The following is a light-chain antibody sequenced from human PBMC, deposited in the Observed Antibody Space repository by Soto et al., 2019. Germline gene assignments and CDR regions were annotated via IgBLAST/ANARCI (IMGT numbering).Light chain of an antibody. CDR3: QQYNKWPAEIT. Sequence: EPVMTQSPATLSVSPGERANLSCRASQSVRTTLAWYQQKPGQAPRLLIYGASSRATGIPARFSGSGSGTEFTLTISSLQSEDSGVYYCQQYNKWPAEITFGQGTRLEL. CDR2: GAS. CDR1: QSVRTT. V-gene: IGKV3D-15*01. J-gene: IGKJ5*01.